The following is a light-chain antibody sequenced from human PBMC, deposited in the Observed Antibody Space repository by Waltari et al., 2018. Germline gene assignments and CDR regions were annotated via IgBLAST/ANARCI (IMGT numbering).Light chain of an antibody. J-gene: IGKJ4*01. V-gene: IGKV1-39*01. CDR1: QNIDNF. CDR2: ATS. Sequence: IQMTPSPSSLSASAGDRVTITCRASQNIDNFLNWFQQKPGKAPKLLIYATSNLQTGVPSRFSGSGSGTDFALTISSLQPEDCATYYCQQSYSLFALTVGGGTKVEI. CDR3: QQSYSLFALT.